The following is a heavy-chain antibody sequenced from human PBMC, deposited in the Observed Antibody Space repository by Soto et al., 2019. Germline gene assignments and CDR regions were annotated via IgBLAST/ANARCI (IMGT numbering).Heavy chain of an antibody. V-gene: IGHV1-69*13. CDR3: ARRDTGGMDV. CDR1: GGTFSSYA. Sequence: SVKVSCKASGGTFSSYAISWVRQAPGQGLEWMGGIIPIFGTANYAQRFQGRVTITADESTSTAYMELSSLRSEDTAVYYCARRDTGGMDVWGQGTTVTVSS. D-gene: IGHD5-18*01. J-gene: IGHJ6*02. CDR2: IIPIFGTA.